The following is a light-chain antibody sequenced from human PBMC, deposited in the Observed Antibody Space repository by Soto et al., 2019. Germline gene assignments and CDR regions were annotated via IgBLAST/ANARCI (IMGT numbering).Light chain of an antibody. CDR1: QSIGTV. CDR3: QHRFNWPIT. V-gene: IGKV3-11*01. Sequence: VLTQSPATLSLSPGEGATLSCRASQSIGTVLAWYQQKPGQAPRLLIYDASNRATGIPARFSGSGSGTDFTLTISSLEPEDFAVYYCQHRFNWPITFGGGSKVEIK. J-gene: IGKJ4*01. CDR2: DAS.